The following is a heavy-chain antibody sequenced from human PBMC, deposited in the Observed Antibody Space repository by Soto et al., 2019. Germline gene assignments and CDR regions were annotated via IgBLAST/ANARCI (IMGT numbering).Heavy chain of an antibody. D-gene: IGHD3-22*01. CDR1: GGTISSSSYY. CDR2: IYYSGTT. CDR3: ARDQGYYNSAAYYFP. Sequence: PSETLSLTCTVSGGTISSSSYYWGWIRQPPGKGLEWIGSIYYSGTTYYNPSLKSRVTISVDRSKNQFSLKLSSVTAADTAVYYCARDQGYYNSAAYYFPWGQGTLVTVSS. V-gene: IGHV4-39*02. J-gene: IGHJ5*02.